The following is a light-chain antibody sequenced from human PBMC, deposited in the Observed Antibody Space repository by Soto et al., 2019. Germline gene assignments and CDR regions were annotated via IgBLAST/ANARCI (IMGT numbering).Light chain of an antibody. CDR2: EGS. Sequence: QSVLTQPASVSGSPGQSITISCTGTSSDVGSYNLVSWYQQHPGKAPKLMIYEGSKRPSGVSNRFSGSKSGNTASLTISGLQAEDEADYYCCSYAGSSTVFGGWTQLTVL. J-gene: IGLJ3*02. CDR1: SSDVGSYNL. CDR3: CSYAGSSTV. V-gene: IGLV2-23*01.